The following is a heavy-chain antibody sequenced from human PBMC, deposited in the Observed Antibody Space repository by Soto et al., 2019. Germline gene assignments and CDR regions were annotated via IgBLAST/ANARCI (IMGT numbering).Heavy chain of an antibody. CDR1: GGSISSYY. J-gene: IGHJ6*03. V-gene: IGHV4-59*08. Sequence: SETLSLTCTVSGGSISSYYWSWIRQPPGKGLEWIGYIYYSGSTNYNPSLKSRVTISVDTSKNQFSLKLSSVPAADTAVYYCARQRNVDYMDVWGKGTKVTVSS. CDR3: ARQRNVDYMDV. D-gene: IGHD3-16*01. CDR2: IYYSGST.